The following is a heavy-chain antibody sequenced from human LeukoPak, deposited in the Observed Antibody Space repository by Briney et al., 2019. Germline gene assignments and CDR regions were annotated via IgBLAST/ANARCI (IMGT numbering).Heavy chain of an antibody. Sequence: ASVKVSCKASGYTFTSYYMHRVRQAPGQGLEWMGIINPSGGSTSYAQKFQGRVTMTRDTSTSTVYMELSSLRSEDTAVYYCARFSLNGGYIVGATTIDYWGQGTLVTVSS. V-gene: IGHV1-46*01. CDR2: INPSGGST. D-gene: IGHD1-26*01. CDR3: ARFSLNGGYIVGATTIDY. J-gene: IGHJ4*02. CDR1: GYTFTSYY.